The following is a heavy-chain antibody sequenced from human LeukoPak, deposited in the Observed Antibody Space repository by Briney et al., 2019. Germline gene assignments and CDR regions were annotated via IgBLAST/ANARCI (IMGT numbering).Heavy chain of an antibody. J-gene: IGHJ4*02. V-gene: IGHV3-21*01. Sequence: GGSLRLSCAASGFTFSSYSMTWVRQAPGKGLEWVSSISSSSSYIYYADSVKGRFAISRGNAKNSLYLQMSSLRAEDTAVYYCARDSIPYYYGSGSYYPFDYWGQGTLVTVSS. CDR2: ISSSSSYI. CDR3: ARDSIPYYYGSGSYYPFDY. D-gene: IGHD3-10*01. CDR1: GFTFSSYS.